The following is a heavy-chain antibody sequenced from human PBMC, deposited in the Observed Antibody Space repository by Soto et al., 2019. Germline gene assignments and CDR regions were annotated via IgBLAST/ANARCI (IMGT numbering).Heavy chain of an antibody. CDR2: IIPTLDSA. V-gene: IGHV1-69*01. CDR1: GGTFSSST. Sequence: QVQLVQSGAEVKKPGSSVKVSCKASGGTFSSSTISWVRQAPGQGLEWMGGIIPTLDSANYAQKFQGRVTISADESTSTSYLERSSLRSDATAVYYCARARTLSSNTWPLDYWGQGTLVTVSS. D-gene: IGHD6-13*01. J-gene: IGHJ4*02. CDR3: ARARTLSSNTWPLDY.